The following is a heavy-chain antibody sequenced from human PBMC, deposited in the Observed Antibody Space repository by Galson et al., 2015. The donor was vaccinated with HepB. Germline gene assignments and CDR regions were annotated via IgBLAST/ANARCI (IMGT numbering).Heavy chain of an antibody. V-gene: IGHV6-1*01. D-gene: IGHD2-2*01. J-gene: IGHJ6*02. CDR2: TYYRARWYS. Sequence: CAISGDSVSNNNAAWYWIRQSPSSGLEWLGRTYYRARWYSDYTASLRSRISINADTSKNQFSLQLNSVTPEDTAVYYCAGVPGTIYYYGMDVWGQGTTVTV. CDR1: GDSVSNNNAA. CDR3: AGVPGTIYYYGMDV.